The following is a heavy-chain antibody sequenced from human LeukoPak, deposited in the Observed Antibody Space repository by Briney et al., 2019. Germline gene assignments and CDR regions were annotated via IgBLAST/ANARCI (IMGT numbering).Heavy chain of an antibody. V-gene: IGHV4-59*01. D-gene: IGHD5-18*01. Sequence: SETLSLTCTVSGGSISSYYWSWIRQPPGKGLEWIGYIYYSGSTNYNPSFKSRVTISVDTSKNQFSLKLSSVTAADTAVYYCARGEGGYSYGSLDYWGQGTLVTVSS. CDR3: ARGEGGYSYGSLDY. J-gene: IGHJ4*02. CDR1: GGSISSYY. CDR2: IYYSGST.